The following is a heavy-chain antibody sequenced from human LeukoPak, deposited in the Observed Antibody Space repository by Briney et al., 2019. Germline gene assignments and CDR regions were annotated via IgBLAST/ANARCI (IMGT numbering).Heavy chain of an antibody. J-gene: IGHJ4*02. Sequence: SETLSLTCTVSGGSINSYYWSWIRQPAGKGLEWIGRIFSDGSTSYNPSLKGRVTLSVDMSKNVFSLKLNSVTAADTAIYYCARDPSYTRGFFADWGQGTLVTVSS. CDR2: IFSDGST. V-gene: IGHV4-4*07. CDR3: ARDPSYTRGFFAD. D-gene: IGHD2-2*01. CDR1: GGSINSYY.